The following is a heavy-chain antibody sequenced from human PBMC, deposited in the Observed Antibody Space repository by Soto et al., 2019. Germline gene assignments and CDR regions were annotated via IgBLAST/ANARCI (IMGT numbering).Heavy chain of an antibody. Sequence: QITLKESGPTLVKPTQTLTLTCTFSGFSLSTSGVGVGWIRQPPGKALEWLALIYWDDDKRYSPSLKSRLTITKDTSKNQVVLTMTNMDPVDTATYYCAPTIPYYDILTAPQFDPWGQGTLVTVSS. CDR1: GFSLSTSGVG. V-gene: IGHV2-5*02. J-gene: IGHJ5*02. CDR3: APTIPYYDILTAPQFDP. CDR2: IYWDDDK. D-gene: IGHD3-9*01.